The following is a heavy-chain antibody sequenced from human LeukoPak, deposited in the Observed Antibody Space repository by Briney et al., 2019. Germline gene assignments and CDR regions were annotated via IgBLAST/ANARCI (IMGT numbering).Heavy chain of an antibody. CDR1: GFTFSSYS. CDR2: ITSSSTYI. V-gene: IGHV3-21*01. Sequence: KPGGSLRLSCAASGFTFSSYSMNWVRQAPGKGLEWVSSITSSSTYIHYADSVKGRFTISRDNAKNSLYLQMNSLRAEDTAVYYCARTPSGATFSDYYYYHMDVWGKGTTVTVSS. J-gene: IGHJ6*03. D-gene: IGHD1-26*01. CDR3: ARTPSGATFSDYYYYHMDV.